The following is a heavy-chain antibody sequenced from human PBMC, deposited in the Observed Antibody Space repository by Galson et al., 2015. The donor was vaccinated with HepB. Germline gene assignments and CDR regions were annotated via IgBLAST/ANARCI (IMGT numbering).Heavy chain of an antibody. D-gene: IGHD2-2*01. CDR3: AKSPQDIVVVPAATFFDY. CDR1: GFTFSSYA. Sequence: LRLSCAASGFTFSSYAMSWVRQAPGKGLEWVSAISGSGGSTYYADSVKGRFTISRDNSKNTLYLQMNSLRAEDTAVYYCAKSPQDIVVVPAATFFDYWGQGTLVTVSS. CDR2: ISGSGGST. J-gene: IGHJ4*02. V-gene: IGHV3-23*01.